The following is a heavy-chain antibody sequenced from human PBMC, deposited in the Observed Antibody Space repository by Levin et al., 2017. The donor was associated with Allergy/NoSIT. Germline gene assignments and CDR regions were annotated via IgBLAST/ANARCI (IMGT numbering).Heavy chain of an antibody. V-gene: IGHV3-33*01. CDR2: IWFDGSNK. Sequence: QASETLSLTCAASGVNFSTSGMHWVRQAPGKGLEWVAVIWFDGSNKFYGDSVKGRFTISRDNSKNTLYLQMNSLRAEDTAVYYCAREKSRLMKYGMDVWGQGTTVTVSS. J-gene: IGHJ6*02. CDR1: GVNFSTSG. CDR3: AREKSRLMKYGMDV. D-gene: IGHD2-21*01.